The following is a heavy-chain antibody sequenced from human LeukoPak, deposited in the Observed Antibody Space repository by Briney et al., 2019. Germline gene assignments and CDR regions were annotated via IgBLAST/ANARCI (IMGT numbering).Heavy chain of an antibody. J-gene: IGHJ4*02. CDR3: AREYSRSVVAGSRPDL. Sequence: PSETLSLTCSVSGGSISSSSYHWGWIRQFPGKGLEWIGSMYYRGTTYENSSLRSRLTLSIDTSNNQFSLKLTSVTAADTAVYFCAREYSRSVVAGSRPDLWGQGLLVTVSS. D-gene: IGHD2-21*01. CDR2: MYYRGTT. CDR1: GGSISSSSYH. V-gene: IGHV4-39*02.